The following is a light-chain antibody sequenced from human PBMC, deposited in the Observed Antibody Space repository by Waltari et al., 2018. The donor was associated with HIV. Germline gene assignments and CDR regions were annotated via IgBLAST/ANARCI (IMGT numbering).Light chain of an antibody. CDR1: SDDTGSYNF. Sequence: QSALTQTPSVSGSPRQSVTISCTGSSDDTGSYNFVSWYQQYPRKAPQLIIFDVNQRPSGVPERFSGSKSGNTASLTISGLQTEDEADYFCCAYAAGHVTYVFGSGTAVAVL. CDR2: DVN. CDR3: CAYAAGHVTYV. V-gene: IGLV2-11*01. J-gene: IGLJ1*01.